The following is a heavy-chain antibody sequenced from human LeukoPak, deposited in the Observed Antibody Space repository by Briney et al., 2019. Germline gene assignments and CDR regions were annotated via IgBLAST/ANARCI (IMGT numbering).Heavy chain of an antibody. Sequence: PSETLSLTCAVYGGSFSGYYWSWIRQPPGKGLEWIGEINHSGSTNYNPSLKSRVTISVDTSKNQFSLKLSSVTAADTAVYYCARHPKSSYYDFWSGYYNPYYYYNMDVWGKGTTVTVSS. CDR1: GGSFSGYY. D-gene: IGHD3-3*01. CDR3: ARHPKSSYYDFWSGYYNPYYYYNMDV. CDR2: INHSGST. V-gene: IGHV4-34*01. J-gene: IGHJ6*03.